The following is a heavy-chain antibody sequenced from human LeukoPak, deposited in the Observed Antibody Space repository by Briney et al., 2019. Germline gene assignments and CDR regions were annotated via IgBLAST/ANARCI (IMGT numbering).Heavy chain of an antibody. V-gene: IGHV1-18*03. CDR3: ARGTYYYDSSGYFNWFDP. CDR1: GGTFSSYA. D-gene: IGHD3-22*01. Sequence: ASVKVSCKASGGTFSSYAISWVRQAPGQGLEWMGGISAYNGNTNYAQKLQGRVTMTTDTSTSTAYMELRSLRSDDMAVYYCARGTYYYDSSGYFNWFDPWGQGTLVTVSS. CDR2: ISAYNGNT. J-gene: IGHJ5*02.